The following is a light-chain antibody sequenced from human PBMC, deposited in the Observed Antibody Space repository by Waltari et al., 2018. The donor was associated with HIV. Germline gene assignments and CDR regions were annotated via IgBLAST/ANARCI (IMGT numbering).Light chain of an antibody. J-gene: IGKJ4*01. CDR1: QNVGYY. CDR2: DAS. CDR3: QQRSDWPPIT. Sequence: ETAFTQSPAILSLSPGDRATLSCRASQNVGYYLAWYQQKPDQAPRVLIYDASKRAAGVPARFSGSGSGTDFTLTISSLEPEDFAVYYCQQRSDWPPITFGGGTKVEIK. V-gene: IGKV3-11*01.